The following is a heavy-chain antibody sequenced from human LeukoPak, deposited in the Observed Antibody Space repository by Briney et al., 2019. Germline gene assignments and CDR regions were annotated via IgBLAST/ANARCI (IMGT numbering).Heavy chain of an antibody. J-gene: IGHJ4*02. CDR2: IKQDGGEK. CDR1: GTTFSRYW. V-gene: IGHV3-7*03. Sequence: PGGSLRLSCVDSGTTFSRYWMSWVRQAPGKGLEWVANIKQDGGEKYYVDSVKGRFTISRDNAKNSLYLQMNSLRVEDTAVYCCARDGRPLDYWGQGTLVTVSS. CDR3: ARDGRPLDY.